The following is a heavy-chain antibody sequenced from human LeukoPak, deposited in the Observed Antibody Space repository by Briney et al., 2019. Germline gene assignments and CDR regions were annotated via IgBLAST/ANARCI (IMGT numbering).Heavy chain of an antibody. V-gene: IGHV3-11*04. J-gene: IGHJ3*02. D-gene: IGHD6-6*01. CDR2: ISSTGSTI. CDR3: ARTAARDAFDI. Sequence: GGSLRLSCAASGFTFSDYYMSWVRQAPGKGLEWVSYISSTGSTIYYADSVKGRFTISRDNAKNSLYLQMNSLRAEDTAVYYCARTAARDAFDIWGQGTMVTVSS. CDR1: GFTFSDYY.